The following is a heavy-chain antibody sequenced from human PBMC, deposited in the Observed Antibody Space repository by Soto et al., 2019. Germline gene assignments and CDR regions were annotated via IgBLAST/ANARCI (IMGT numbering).Heavy chain of an antibody. J-gene: IGHJ4*02. CDR1: GGTSTIYT. Sequence: QVQLVQSGAEVKKPGASLRVSCATSGGTSTIYTITWVRQAPGQGLQWMGRIVPTLRITNYAQEFQGRLTITADSSTSTAHLELTSQTSEDTAVYYCATDKYGAGRVGVHFWGQGTLVTVPS. CDR2: IVPTLRIT. V-gene: IGHV1-69*08. CDR3: ATDKYGAGRVGVHF. D-gene: IGHD3-3*02.